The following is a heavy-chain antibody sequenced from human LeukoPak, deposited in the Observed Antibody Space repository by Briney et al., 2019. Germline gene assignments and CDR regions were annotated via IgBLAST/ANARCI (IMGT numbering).Heavy chain of an antibody. CDR1: GDSVSSNSAT. D-gene: IGHD6-13*01. J-gene: IGHJ4*02. CDR3: ARGKIGAAGTFVY. V-gene: IGHV6-1*01. Sequence: SQTLSLTCAISGDSVSSNSATWNWIRQSPSRGLEWLGRTYYTSTWYNDYAVSVKSRKSINADTSKNQLSLHLNSVTPEDTAVYFCARGKIGAAGTFVYWGQGTLVTVS. CDR2: TYYTSTWYN.